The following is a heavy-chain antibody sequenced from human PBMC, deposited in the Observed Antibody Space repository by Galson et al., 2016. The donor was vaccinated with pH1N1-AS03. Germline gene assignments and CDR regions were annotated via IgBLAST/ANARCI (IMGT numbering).Heavy chain of an antibody. CDR1: GDSVSSNNGA. J-gene: IGHJ4*01. CDR3: VRNPDYNAYWGFMIDY. D-gene: IGHD4-11*01. Sequence: CAISGDSVSSNNGAWNWIRQSPSRGLEWLGRTYYTSKWYNDYALSVKSRISISADKSSATAFLQWSSLRTSDTAVYYCVRNPDYNAYWGFMIDYWGQGTLVAVSS. CDR2: TYYTSKWYN. V-gene: IGHV6-1*01.